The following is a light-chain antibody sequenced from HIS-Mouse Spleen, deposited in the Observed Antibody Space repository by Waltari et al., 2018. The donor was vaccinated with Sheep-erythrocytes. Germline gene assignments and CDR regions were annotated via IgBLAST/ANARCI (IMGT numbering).Light chain of an antibody. CDR3: QAWDSSTAWV. V-gene: IGLV3-1*01. J-gene: IGLJ3*02. CDR1: TLGDKY. CDR2: QDS. Sequence: SYELTQPPSVSVSPGQTASITCSGDTLGDKYAFWYKQKPGQSPVLVIYQDSKRPSGIPERFSGSNSGNTATLTISGTQAMDEADYYCQAWDSSTAWVFGGGTKLTVL.